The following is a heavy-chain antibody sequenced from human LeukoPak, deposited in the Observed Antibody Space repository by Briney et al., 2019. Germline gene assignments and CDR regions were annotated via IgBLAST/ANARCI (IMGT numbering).Heavy chain of an antibody. CDR1: GFTFSESW. CDR2: INYEGGAI. V-gene: IGHV3-7*01. D-gene: IGHD1-1*01. CDR3: ATYINWVAGDV. J-gene: IGHJ6*02. Sequence: GGSLRLSCAASGFTFSESWMTWVRQVPGQGLEWVAHINYEGGAIQYVDSVKGRFTISRDNAKGSVFLQMNSLRAEDTAIYHCATYINWVAGDVWGQGTTVIVS.